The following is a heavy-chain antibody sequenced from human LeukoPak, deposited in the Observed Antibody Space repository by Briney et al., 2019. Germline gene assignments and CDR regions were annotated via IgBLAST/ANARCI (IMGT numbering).Heavy chain of an antibody. CDR1: GGSISSFY. D-gene: IGHD7-27*01. J-gene: IGHJ5*02. CDR2: IHYSGST. Sequence: SETLSLTCTVSGGSISSFYWSWIRQPPGKGLEWIGYIHYSGSTNYNPSLKSRVTMSVDTSKNQFSLNLSSVTAADTAVYYCARQSLGWFDPWGQGTLVTVSS. V-gene: IGHV4-59*08. CDR3: ARQSLGWFDP.